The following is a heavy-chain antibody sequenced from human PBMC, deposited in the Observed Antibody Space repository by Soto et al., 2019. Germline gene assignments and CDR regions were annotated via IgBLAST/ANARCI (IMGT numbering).Heavy chain of an antibody. J-gene: IGHJ4*02. CDR1: GFTFSDYY. V-gene: IGHV3-11*01. CDR3: ARARAYYGDFEVFDF. D-gene: IGHD4-17*01. Sequence: QVQLVESGGGLVKPGGSLRLSCAASGFTFSDYYMSWVRQTPGKEPEWVSYISSSGTTMSYEDSVKGRVTISRDNAKKALYLQMNSLRAEDTAMYYCARARAYYGDFEVFDFWGQGTLVTVSS. CDR2: ISSSGTTM.